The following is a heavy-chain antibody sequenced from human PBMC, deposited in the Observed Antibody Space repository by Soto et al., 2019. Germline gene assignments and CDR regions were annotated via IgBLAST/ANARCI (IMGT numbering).Heavy chain of an antibody. J-gene: IGHJ6*02. V-gene: IGHV3-30-3*01. CDR3: AREASVVPAGSIFRGYGMDV. CDR2: ISYDGSNK. CDR1: GFTFSSYA. D-gene: IGHD2-2*01. Sequence: QVQLVESGGGVVQPGRSLRLSCAAPGFTFSSYAMHWVRQAPGKGLEWVAVISYDGSNKYYADSVKGRFTISRDNSKNTLYLQMNSLRAEDTAVYYCAREASVVPAGSIFRGYGMDVWGQGTTVTVSS.